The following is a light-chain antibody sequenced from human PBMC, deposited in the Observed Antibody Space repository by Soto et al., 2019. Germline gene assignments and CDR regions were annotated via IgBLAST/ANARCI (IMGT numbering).Light chain of an antibody. V-gene: IGLV1-40*01. CDR2: GNS. CDR3: QSYDSSLSGWGV. CDR1: SSNIGAGYD. J-gene: IGLJ2*01. Sequence: LTQPPSVSGAPGQRVTISCTGSSSNIGAGYDVHWYQQLPGTAPKLLIYGNSNRPSGVPDRFSGSKSGTSASLAITGLQAEDEADYYCQSYDSSLSGWGVFGGGTKLTVL.